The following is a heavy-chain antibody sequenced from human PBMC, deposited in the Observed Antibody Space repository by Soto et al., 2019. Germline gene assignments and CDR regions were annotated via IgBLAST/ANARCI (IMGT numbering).Heavy chain of an antibody. Sequence: SETLSLTCTVSGGSLNDYYWSWIRQATGKGLEWIGYTFHSGTTNYNPSLRSRTTISVDKSRNQFSLKLDSVTAADTAVYYCARGDNENDPRHFDYWGQGTLVTVSS. J-gene: IGHJ4*02. V-gene: IGHV4-59*01. CDR3: ARGDNENDPRHFDY. D-gene: IGHD1-1*01. CDR2: TFHSGTT. CDR1: GGSLNDYY.